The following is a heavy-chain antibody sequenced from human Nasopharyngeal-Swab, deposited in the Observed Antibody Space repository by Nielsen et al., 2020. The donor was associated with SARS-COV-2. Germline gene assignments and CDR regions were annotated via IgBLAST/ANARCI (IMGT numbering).Heavy chain of an antibody. Sequence: WIRQPPGKGLEWVSYISSSGSTIYYADSVKGRFTISRDNAKNSPYLQMNSLRAEDTAVYYCAREGDSSGYVDYWGQGTLVTVSS. CDR3: AREGDSSGYVDY. J-gene: IGHJ4*02. CDR2: ISSSGSTI. V-gene: IGHV3-11*04. D-gene: IGHD3-22*01.